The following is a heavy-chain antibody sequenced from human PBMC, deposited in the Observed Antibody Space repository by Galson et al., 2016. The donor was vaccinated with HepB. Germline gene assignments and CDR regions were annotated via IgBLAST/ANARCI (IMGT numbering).Heavy chain of an antibody. CDR3: ARGDDSGFYDTSGYFYLDS. J-gene: IGHJ4*02. V-gene: IGHV3-33*01. CDR2: IWYDGSNK. D-gene: IGHD3-22*01. Sequence: SLRLSCAASGFTFSSYGMHWVRQAPGKGLEWVAVIWYDGSNKYYADSVKGRFTISRDNSKNTLYLQMNSLRAADTAVYYCARGDDSGFYDTSGYFYLDSWGQGILVTVSS. CDR1: GFTFSSYG.